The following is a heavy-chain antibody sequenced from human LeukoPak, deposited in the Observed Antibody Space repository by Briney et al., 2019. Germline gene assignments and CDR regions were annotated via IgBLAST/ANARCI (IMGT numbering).Heavy chain of an antibody. V-gene: IGHV3-23*01. CDR1: GFTFSSYA. J-gene: IGHJ4*02. CDR2: ISGSGGST. Sequence: PGGSLRLSCAASGFTFSSYAMSWVRQAPGKGLEWVSAISGSGGSTYYADSVKGRFTISRDNSKNTLYLQMNSLRAEDTAVYYCARRVETYGSGTRYFDYWGQGTLVTVSS. CDR3: ARRVETYGSGTRYFDY. D-gene: IGHD3-10*01.